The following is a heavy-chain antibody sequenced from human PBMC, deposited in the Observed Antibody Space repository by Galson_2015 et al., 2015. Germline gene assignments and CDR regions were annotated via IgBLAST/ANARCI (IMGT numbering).Heavy chain of an antibody. CDR2: IRSKAYGGTT. J-gene: IGHJ4*02. CDR1: GFTFGDYA. Sequence: SLRLSCAASGFTFGDYAMSWVRQAPGKGLEWVGFIRSKAYGGTTEYAASVKGRFTISRDDSKSIAYLQMNSLKTEDTAVYYCTKDRGYSGYDRWGIAVAGTDFDYWGQGTLVTVSS. V-gene: IGHV3-49*04. CDR3: TKDRGYSGYDRWGIAVAGTDFDY. D-gene: IGHD5-12*01.